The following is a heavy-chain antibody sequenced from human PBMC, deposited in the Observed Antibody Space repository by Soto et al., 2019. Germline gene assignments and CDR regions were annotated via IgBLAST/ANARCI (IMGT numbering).Heavy chain of an antibody. Sequence: EVQLLESGGGLVQPGGSLRLSCAASGFTFSSYAMSWVRQAPGKGLEWVSAISGSGGSTYYADSVKGRFTISRDNSKNTLYLQMNSLRAEDTAVYYCAKENSRCSSYDFWSGYPGVNWFDPWGQGTLVTVSS. CDR1: GFTFSSYA. J-gene: IGHJ5*02. D-gene: IGHD3-3*01. CDR2: ISGSGGST. V-gene: IGHV3-23*01. CDR3: AKENSRCSSYDFWSGYPGVNWFDP.